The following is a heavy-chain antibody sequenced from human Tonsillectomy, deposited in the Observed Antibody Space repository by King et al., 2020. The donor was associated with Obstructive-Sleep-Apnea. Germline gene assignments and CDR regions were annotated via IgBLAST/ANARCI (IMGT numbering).Heavy chain of an antibody. CDR2: IYSGGST. Sequence: VQLVESGGGLVQPGGSLRLSCAASGVTVSTSYMTWVRQAPGKGLEWVSDIYSGGSTYYAASVKGRFTISRDNSKNTLYLQMNSLRAEDTAVYYCARDITPDVGRYYYGLHVWGQGTTVTVSS. CDR1: GVTVSTSY. CDR3: ARDITPDVGRYYYGLHV. D-gene: IGHD3-10*01. V-gene: IGHV3-66*01. J-gene: IGHJ6*02.